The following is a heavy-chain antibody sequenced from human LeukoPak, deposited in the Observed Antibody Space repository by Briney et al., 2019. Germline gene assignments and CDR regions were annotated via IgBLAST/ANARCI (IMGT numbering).Heavy chain of an antibody. CDR3: ARKDRPKRGYSYGYFDY. J-gene: IGHJ4*02. CDR1: GFTFSSYA. V-gene: IGHV3-23*01. Sequence: GESLRLSCAASGFTFSSYAMSWVRQAPGKGLEWVSAISGSGGSTYYADSVKGRFTISRDNSKNTLYLQMNSLRAEDTAVYYCARKDRPKRGYSYGYFDYWGQGTLVTVSS. CDR2: ISGSGGST. D-gene: IGHD5-18*01.